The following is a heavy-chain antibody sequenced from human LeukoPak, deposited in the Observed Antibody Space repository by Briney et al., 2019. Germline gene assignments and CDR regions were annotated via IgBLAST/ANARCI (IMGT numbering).Heavy chain of an antibody. CDR3: AGITMVRGVQKWFDP. D-gene: IGHD3-10*01. Sequence: SVKVSCKASGGTFSSYAISWVRQAPGQGLEWMGGIIPIFGTANYAQKFQGRVTITADESTSTAYMELSSLRSEDTAVYYCAGITMVRGVQKWFDPWGQGTLVTVSS. J-gene: IGHJ5*02. CDR2: IIPIFGTA. V-gene: IGHV1-69*13. CDR1: GGTFSSYA.